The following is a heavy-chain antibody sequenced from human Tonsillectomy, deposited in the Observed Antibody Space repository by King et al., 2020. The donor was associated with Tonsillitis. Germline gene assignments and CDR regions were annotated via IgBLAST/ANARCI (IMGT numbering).Heavy chain of an antibody. Sequence: VQLQQWGAGLLKPSETLSLTCAVYGGSFSGYYWSWIRQPPGKGLEWIGEINHSGSTNYNPSLKSRVTISVDTSKNQFSLKLSSVTAADTAVYYCARAWVRGVIGYWGQGTLVTVSS. J-gene: IGHJ4*02. CDR2: INHSGST. D-gene: IGHD3-10*01. V-gene: IGHV4-34*01. CDR1: GGSFSGYY. CDR3: ARAWVRGVIGY.